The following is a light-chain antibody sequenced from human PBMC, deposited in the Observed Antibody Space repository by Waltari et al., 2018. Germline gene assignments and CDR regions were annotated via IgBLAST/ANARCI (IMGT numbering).Light chain of an antibody. CDR3: QQYNNWPLT. CDR1: QRISTN. Sequence: EIVMTQSPATLSVSPGERATLSCRASQRISTNLAWYQQKPGQAPRLLIHGDSTRATGIPARFSGSGSGTDFTLSISSLQSEDFAVYYCQQYNNWPLTFGGGTKVEIK. V-gene: IGKV3-15*01. CDR2: GDS. J-gene: IGKJ4*01.